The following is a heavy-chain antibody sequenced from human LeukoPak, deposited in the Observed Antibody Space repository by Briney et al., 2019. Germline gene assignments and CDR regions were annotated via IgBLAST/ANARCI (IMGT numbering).Heavy chain of an antibody. V-gene: IGHV3-9*01. D-gene: IGHD1-26*01. J-gene: IGHJ4*02. CDR1: GFTFDDYG. Sequence: GGSLRLSCAASGFTFDDYGMHWVRQAPGKGLEWVSGLNWNSGGIVYADSVKGRFTISRDNAENSLYLQMNSLRDEDTAVYYCAKEYTGTFSPFPSYFDNWGQGTLVTVSS. CDR2: LNWNSGGI. CDR3: AKEYTGTFSPFPSYFDN.